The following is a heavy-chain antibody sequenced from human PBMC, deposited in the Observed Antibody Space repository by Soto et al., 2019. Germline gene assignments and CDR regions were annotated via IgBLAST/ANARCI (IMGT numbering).Heavy chain of an antibody. CDR1: GGSISSSSYY. CDR2: IYYSGST. V-gene: IGHV4-39*01. J-gene: IGHJ4*02. D-gene: IGHD5-12*01. Sequence: SETLSLTCTVSGGSISSSSYYWGWIRQPPGKGLEWIGSIYYSGSTYYNPSLKSRVTISVDTSKNQFSLKLSSVTAADTAVYYCARKQWLRFSMDYWGQGTLVTVSS. CDR3: ARKQWLRFSMDY.